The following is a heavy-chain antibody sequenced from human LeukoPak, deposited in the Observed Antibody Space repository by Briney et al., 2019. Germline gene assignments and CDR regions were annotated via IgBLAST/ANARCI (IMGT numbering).Heavy chain of an antibody. V-gene: IGHV4-34*01. D-gene: IGHD3-22*01. Sequence: SETLSLTCAVYGGSFSGYYWSWLRQPPGKGLEWIGEINHSGSTYYNPSLKSRVTISVDTSKNQFSLKLSSVTAADTAVYYCARGPHYYDSSGYYVYFQHWGQGTLVTVSS. CDR1: GGSFSGYY. J-gene: IGHJ1*01. CDR3: ARGPHYYDSSGYYVYFQH. CDR2: INHSGST.